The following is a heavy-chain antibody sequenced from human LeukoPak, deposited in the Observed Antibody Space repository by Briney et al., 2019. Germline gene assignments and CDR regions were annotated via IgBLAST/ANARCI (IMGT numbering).Heavy chain of an antibody. J-gene: IGHJ3*02. CDR1: GGSISSGGYY. CDR2: IYYSGST. V-gene: IGHV4-31*03. D-gene: IGHD3-22*01. CDR3: ARDGYYYDSSGYYGPDAFDI. Sequence: SETLSLTCTVSGGSISSGGYYWSWIRQHPGNCLEWIGYIYYSGSTYYNPSLKSRVTISVDTSKNQFSLKLSSVTAADTAVYYCARDGYYYDSSGYYGPDAFDIWGQGTMVTVSS.